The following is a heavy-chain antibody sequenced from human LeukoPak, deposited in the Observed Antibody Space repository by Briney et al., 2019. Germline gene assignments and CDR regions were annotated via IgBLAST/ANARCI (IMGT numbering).Heavy chain of an antibody. V-gene: IGHV4-30-4*01. CDR3: GRSDGYNFNF. J-gene: IGHJ4*02. D-gene: IGHD5-24*01. Sequence: SETLSLTCAVSGGSISSGDYYWSWIRQPPGKGLEWIGNISYSGSTYYNPSLKSRVAISIDTSKSQFSLKLSSVTAADTAVYYCGRSDGYNFNFWGQGTLVTVSS. CDR2: ISYSGST. CDR1: GGSISSGDYY.